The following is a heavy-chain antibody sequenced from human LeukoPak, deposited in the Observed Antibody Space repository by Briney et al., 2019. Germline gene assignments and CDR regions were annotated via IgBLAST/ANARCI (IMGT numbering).Heavy chain of an antibody. D-gene: IGHD2/OR15-2a*01. V-gene: IGHV3-23*01. CDR2: ISASGGHT. CDR1: GFTFNNYA. Sequence: GGSLRLSCAPSGFTFNNYAMAWVRQAPGKGLEWVSSISASGGHTYYADSVKGRFTISRDNSKNTLYLQMNSLRAEDTAVYYCAKRDGHCDSTTCYKWLDPWSQGTLVTVSS. J-gene: IGHJ5*02. CDR3: AKRDGHCDSTTCYKWLDP.